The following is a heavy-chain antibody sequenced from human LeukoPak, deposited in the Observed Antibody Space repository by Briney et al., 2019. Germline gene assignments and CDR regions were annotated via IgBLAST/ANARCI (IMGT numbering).Heavy chain of an antibody. CDR1: GGTFSSYA. V-gene: IGHV1-2*06. D-gene: IGHD1-26*01. CDR2: INPNSGGT. CDR3: AREVGYRGSGSYYFDY. Sequence: ASVKVSCKASGGTFSSYAISWVRQAPGQGLEWMGRINPNSGGTNYAQKFQGRVTMTRDTSISTAYMELSRLRSDDTAVYYCAREVGYRGSGSYYFDYWGQGTLVTVSS. J-gene: IGHJ4*02.